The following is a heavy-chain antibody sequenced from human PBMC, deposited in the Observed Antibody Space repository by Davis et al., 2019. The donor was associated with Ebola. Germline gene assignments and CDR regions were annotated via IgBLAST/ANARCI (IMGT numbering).Heavy chain of an antibody. CDR2: MNPISGNT. J-gene: IGHJ6*04. CDR1: GYTFTSYA. Sequence: ASVKVSCKASGYTFTSYAMNWVRQAPGQGLEWMGWMNPISGNTGYAQKFQGRVTMTMNTPTNTAYMELGSLDSDDTAVYFCASGGPVKLFRQGGYYGTEVGGKGTTVTV. CDR3: ASGGPVKLFRQGGYYGTEV. D-gene: IGHD3-10*01. V-gene: IGHV1-8*02.